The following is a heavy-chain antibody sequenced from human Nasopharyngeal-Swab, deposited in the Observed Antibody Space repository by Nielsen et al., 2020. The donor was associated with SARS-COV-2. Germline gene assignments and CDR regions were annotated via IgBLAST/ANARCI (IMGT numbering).Heavy chain of an antibody. CDR2: IVPIFGAA. V-gene: IGHV1-69*06. D-gene: IGHD2-21*01. Sequence: SVKVSCNASGGTFSSYGISWVRQAPGQGLEWMGGIVPIFGAANCPQKFQGRVTITADKSTSTAYMELSSLRSEDTAVYYCAREAYGDDAFDIWGQGTMVTVSS. J-gene: IGHJ3*02. CDR1: GGTFSSYG. CDR3: AREAYGDDAFDI.